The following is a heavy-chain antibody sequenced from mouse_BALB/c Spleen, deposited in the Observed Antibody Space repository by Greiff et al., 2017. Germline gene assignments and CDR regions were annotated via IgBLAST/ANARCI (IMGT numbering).Heavy chain of an antibody. D-gene: IGHD1-2*01. CDR2: ISCYNGAT. CDR1: GYSFTGYY. CDR3: ARSTPTAATDWFAY. V-gene: IGHV1S34*01. Sequence: LVKTGASVKISCKASGYSFTGYYMHWVKQSHGKSLEWIGYISCYNGATSYNQKFKGKATFTVDTSSSTAYMQFNSLTSEDSAVYYCARSTPTAATDWFAYWGQGTLVTVSA. J-gene: IGHJ3*01.